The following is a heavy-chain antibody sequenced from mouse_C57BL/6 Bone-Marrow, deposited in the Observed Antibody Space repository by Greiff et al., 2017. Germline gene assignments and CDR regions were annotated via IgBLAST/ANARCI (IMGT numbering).Heavy chain of an antibody. CDR2: ISYDGSN. V-gene: IGHV3-6*01. Sequence: EVQLQESGPGLVKPSQSLSLTCSVTGYSITSGYYWNWIRQFPGNKLEWMGYISYDGSNNYNPSLKNRISITRDTSKNQFFLKLNSVTTEDTATYYCARDRVYGSGAYWGQGTLVTVSA. J-gene: IGHJ3*01. D-gene: IGHD1-1*01. CDR3: ARDRVYGSGAY. CDR1: GYSITSGYY.